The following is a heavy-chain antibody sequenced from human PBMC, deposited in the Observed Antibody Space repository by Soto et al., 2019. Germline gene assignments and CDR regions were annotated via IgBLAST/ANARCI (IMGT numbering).Heavy chain of an antibody. V-gene: IGHV3-23*01. Sequence: EVQLLESGGGLAQPGESLTLSCAASGFMFSGYAMSWVRQAPGKGLEWVSAVSNSGTSTSYADSVKGRFTISRDNSKNTLYLQMSSLGAEDTALYCWVKDLAASGWFDPWGQGSLVIVSS. D-gene: IGHD2-15*01. CDR2: VSNSGTST. J-gene: IGHJ5*02. CDR1: GFMFSGYA. CDR3: VKDLAASGWFDP.